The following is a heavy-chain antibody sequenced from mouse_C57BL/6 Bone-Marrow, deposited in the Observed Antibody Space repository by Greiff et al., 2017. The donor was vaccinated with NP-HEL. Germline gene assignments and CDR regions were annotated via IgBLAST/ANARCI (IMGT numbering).Heavy chain of an antibody. V-gene: IGHV1-61*01. CDR1: GYTFTSYW. CDR2: IYPSDSET. Sequence: QVQLQQPGAELVRPGSSVKLSCKASGYTFTSYWMDWAKQRPGQGLEWIGNIYPSDSETHYNQKFKDKATLTVDKSSSTAYMQLSSLTSEDSAVYYCALYYGYEEAMDYWGQGTSVTVSS. CDR3: ALYYGYEEAMDY. D-gene: IGHD2-2*01. J-gene: IGHJ4*01.